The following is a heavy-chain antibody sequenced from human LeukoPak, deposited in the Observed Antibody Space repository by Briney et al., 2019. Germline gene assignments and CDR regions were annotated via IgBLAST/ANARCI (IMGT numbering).Heavy chain of an antibody. D-gene: IGHD3-10*01. Sequence: SETLSLTCTVSGGSISSYYWSWIRQPAGKGLEWIGRIYTSGSTNYNPSLKSRVTISVDTSKNQFSLKLSSVTAADTAVYYCARRLSTMVRGDLDYWGQGTLVTVSS. CDR3: ARRLSTMVRGDLDY. V-gene: IGHV4-4*07. CDR2: IYTSGST. J-gene: IGHJ4*02. CDR1: GGSISSYY.